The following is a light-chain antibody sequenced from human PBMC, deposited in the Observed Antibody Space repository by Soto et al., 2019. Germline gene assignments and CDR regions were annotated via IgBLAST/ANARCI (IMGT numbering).Light chain of an antibody. CDR3: SSYTSSSALV. Sequence: QSVLTQPASVSGSPGQSITISCTGTSRDVGGYNYVSWYQQHPGKAPKLIIFEVSNRPSGVSNRFSGSKSGNTASLTISGLQAEDEADYYCSSYTSSSALVFGTGTKVTVL. CDR2: EVS. CDR1: SRDVGGYNY. V-gene: IGLV2-14*01. J-gene: IGLJ1*01.